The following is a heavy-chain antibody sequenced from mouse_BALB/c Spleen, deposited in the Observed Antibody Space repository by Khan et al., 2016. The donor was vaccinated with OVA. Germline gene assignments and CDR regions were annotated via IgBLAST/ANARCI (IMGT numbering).Heavy chain of an antibody. Sequence: EVQLVESGPSLVKPSHTLSLTCSFTGDSITSGYLSWIRQFPGNNLEYIGYMIYTGYTYYNPSLKSRISIIRPTSKTPYYLQLNSVTTEDTAKSYSSRSAYRYACAYWGQGTLVTVSA. CDR2: MIYTGYT. CDR1: GDSITSGY. J-gene: IGHJ3*01. D-gene: IGHD2-14*01. CDR3: SRSAYRYACAY. V-gene: IGHV3-8*02.